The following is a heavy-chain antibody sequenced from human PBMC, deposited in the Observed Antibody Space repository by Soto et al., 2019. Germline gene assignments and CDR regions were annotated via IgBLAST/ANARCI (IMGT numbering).Heavy chain of an antibody. CDR2: INIGNGNT. CDR3: ARQPLCGGRCYDNYFDP. J-gene: IGHJ5*02. CDR1: GYTFTYYP. D-gene: IGHD2-15*01. V-gene: IGHV1-3*04. Sequence: ASVKVSCKASGYTFTYYPIHWVRQAPGQRLEWMGWINIGNGNTASSQKFQDRVTITRETSASTAYMELTSLRSEDTAVYYCARQPLCGGRCYDNYFDPWGQGTLVTVSS.